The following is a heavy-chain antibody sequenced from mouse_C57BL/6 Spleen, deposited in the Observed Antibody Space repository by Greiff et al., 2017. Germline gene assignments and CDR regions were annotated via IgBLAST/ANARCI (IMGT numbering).Heavy chain of an antibody. CDR3: YYCSNDGY. V-gene: IGHV1-80*01. D-gene: IGHD1-1*01. CDR2: IYPGDGDT. Sequence: QVQLQQSGAELVKPGASVKISCKASGYAFSSYWMNWVKQRPGQGLEWIGQIYPGDGDTNYNGKIKGKATLTADKSSSTAYMQLSSLTTEDSAVYFCYYCSNDGYWGQGTTLTVSS. CDR1: GYAFSSYW. J-gene: IGHJ2*01.